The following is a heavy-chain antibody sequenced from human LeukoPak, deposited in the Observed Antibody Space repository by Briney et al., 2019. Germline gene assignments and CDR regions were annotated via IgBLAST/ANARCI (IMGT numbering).Heavy chain of an antibody. V-gene: IGHV4-34*01. CDR1: GASFSGYY. D-gene: IGHD3-10*01. CDR2: INHSGST. CDR3: ASRSGLLWFGEFNY. Sequence: SQTLSPTWPVYGASFSGYYWRWIRQAPGTGLEWIGEINHSGSTNSNPPLKSRVTISVDTSKTQFSLKLSSVTAADTAVYYCASRSGLLWFGEFNYWGQGTLVTVSS. J-gene: IGHJ4*02.